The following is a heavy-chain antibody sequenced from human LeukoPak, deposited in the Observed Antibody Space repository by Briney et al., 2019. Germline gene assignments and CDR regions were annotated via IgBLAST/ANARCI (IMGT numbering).Heavy chain of an antibody. D-gene: IGHD3-10*01. CDR1: GGSISGFY. Sequence: PSETLSLTCTVPGGSISGFYWSWVRQPAGEGLEWIGRIYATGDTNYNPSLKSRVIMSVDTSKKQFSLKLTSLTAADTAMYYCARGHFGQNWIGPWGQGTLVIVSS. V-gene: IGHV4-4*07. CDR2: IYATGDT. J-gene: IGHJ5*02. CDR3: ARGHFGQNWIGP.